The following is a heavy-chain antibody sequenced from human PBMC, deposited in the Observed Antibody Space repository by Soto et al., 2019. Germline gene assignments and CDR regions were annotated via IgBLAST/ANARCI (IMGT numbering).Heavy chain of an antibody. CDR2: ISGYSGNA. CDR3: AKRTSGTTWGESDY. V-gene: IGHV1-18*04. J-gene: IGHJ4*02. CDR1: GYIFSDYG. D-gene: IGHD4-17*01. Sequence: QVQVMQSGAEVKKPGDSVKVSCKTSGYIFSDYGINWVRQAPGQGLEWMGWISGYSGNANLAQKFQGRVTMTTDTSTRTDYMELRRLRSDATAVYYCAKRTSGTTWGESDYWGQGTLVTVSS.